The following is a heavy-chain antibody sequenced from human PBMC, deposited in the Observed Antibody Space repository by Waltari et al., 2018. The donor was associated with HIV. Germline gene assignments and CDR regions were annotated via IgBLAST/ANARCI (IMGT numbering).Heavy chain of an antibody. CDR2: LRYDGLSD. D-gene: IGHD3-16*01. CDR3: AKDNPLTSNDDVMED. CDR1: GFTFKNYG. V-gene: IGHV3-30*02. Sequence: VQLVESGGGVVQPGGSLRLSCTGTGFTFKNYGMHWVRPAPGKGLDGLACLRYDGLSDYYAESVRGRFTISRDASKNTLYLKLNSVRREDTAIYYCAKDNPLTSNDDVMEDWGQGTLVTVSS. J-gene: IGHJ4*02.